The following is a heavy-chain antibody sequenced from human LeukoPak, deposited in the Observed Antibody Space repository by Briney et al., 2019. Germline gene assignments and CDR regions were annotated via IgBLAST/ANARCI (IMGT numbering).Heavy chain of an antibody. CDR1: GFTFSSYW. V-gene: IGHV3-7*03. CDR3: ARGGGLDV. J-gene: IGHJ6*02. Sequence: EGSLRLSCAASGFTFSSYWMNWARQAPGKGLGWVASINHNGNVNYYVDSVKGRFTISRDNAKNSLYLQMSNLRAEDTAVYFCARGGGLDVWGQGATVTVSS. D-gene: IGHD3-16*01. CDR2: INHNGNVN.